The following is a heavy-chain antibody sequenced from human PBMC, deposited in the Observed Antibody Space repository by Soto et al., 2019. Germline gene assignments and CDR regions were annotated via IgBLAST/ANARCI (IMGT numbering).Heavy chain of an antibody. CDR2: IYSGGYT. D-gene: IGHD3-10*01. J-gene: IGHJ4*02. V-gene: IGHV3-53*01. CDR1: GFTVSNNY. Sequence: EVQLVESGGGLIQPGGSLRLSCAVSGFTVSNNYMSWVRQAPGKGLEGVSVIYSGGYTAYGDSVKGRFTISRDNSKKPIYRQMTARAADAPAVFSGGAPPGGGGYWGQGTLVTVSS. CDR3: GAPPGGGGY.